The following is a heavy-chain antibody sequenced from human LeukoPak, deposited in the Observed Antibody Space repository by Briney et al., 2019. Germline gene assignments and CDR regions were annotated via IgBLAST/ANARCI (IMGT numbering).Heavy chain of an antibody. CDR3: ARRTDYWYFDL. Sequence: SETLSLTCTVSGGSISSSSYYWGWIRQPPGKGLEWIGSIYYSGSTYYNPSLKSRVTISVDTSKNQFSLKLSSVTAADTAVYYCARRTDYWYFDLWGRGTLVTVSS. V-gene: IGHV4-39*01. J-gene: IGHJ2*01. CDR2: IYYSGST. CDR1: GGSISSSSYY. D-gene: IGHD3/OR15-3a*01.